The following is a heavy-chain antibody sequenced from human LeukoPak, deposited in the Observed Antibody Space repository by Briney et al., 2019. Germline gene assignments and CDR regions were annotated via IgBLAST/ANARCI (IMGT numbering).Heavy chain of an antibody. Sequence: SETLSLTCTVSGGSISSYYWSWIRQPPGKGLEWIGYIYYSGSTNYNPSLKSRVTVSVDTSKNQFSLKLSSVTAADTAVYYCAKNGQSGFSFDPWGQGTLVTVSS. D-gene: IGHD2-8*01. CDR1: GGSISSYY. J-gene: IGHJ5*02. V-gene: IGHV4-59*12. CDR3: AKNGQSGFSFDP. CDR2: IYYSGST.